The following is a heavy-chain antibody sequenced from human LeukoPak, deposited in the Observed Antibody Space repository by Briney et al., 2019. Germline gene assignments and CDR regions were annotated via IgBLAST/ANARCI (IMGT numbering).Heavy chain of an antibody. CDR3: ARVNSSGWYVLRPYYYYYYMDV. CDR1: GYTFTSYD. V-gene: IGHV1-8*03. CDR2: MNPNSGNT. Sequence: ASVKVSCKASGYTFTSYDINWVRQATGQGLEWMGWMNPNSGNTGYAQKFQGRVTITRNTSISTAYMELSSLRSEDTAVYYCARVNSSGWYVLRPYYYYYYMDVWGKGTTVTVSS. D-gene: IGHD6-19*01. J-gene: IGHJ6*03.